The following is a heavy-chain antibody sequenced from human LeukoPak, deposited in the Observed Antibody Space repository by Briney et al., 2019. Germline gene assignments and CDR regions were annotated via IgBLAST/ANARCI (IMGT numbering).Heavy chain of an antibody. CDR2: ISYDGSNK. CDR3: AKLVGEGFDY. D-gene: IGHD3-10*01. V-gene: IGHV3-30*18. Sequence: GGSLRLSCAASGFTFSSYGMHWVRQAPGKGLEWVAVISYDGSNKYYADSVKGRFTISRDNSKNTLYLQMNSLRAVDTAVYYCAKLVGEGFDYWGQGTLVTVSS. J-gene: IGHJ4*02. CDR1: GFTFSSYG.